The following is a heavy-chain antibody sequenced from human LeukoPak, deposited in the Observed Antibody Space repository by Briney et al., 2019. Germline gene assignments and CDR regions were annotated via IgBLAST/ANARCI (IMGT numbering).Heavy chain of an antibody. CDR3: ARVGYTDTWYSSPPFDY. D-gene: IGHD2-15*01. CDR2: IYSGGTA. Sequence: GGSLRLSCAVSGFTVSSNYMSWVRQAPGKGLEWVSIIYSGGTAYYADSVKGRFTISRDNSKNILYLQMNSLRAEDTALYYCARVGYTDTWYSSPPFDYWGQGTLVTVSS. J-gene: IGHJ4*02. V-gene: IGHV3-66*01. CDR1: GFTVSSNY.